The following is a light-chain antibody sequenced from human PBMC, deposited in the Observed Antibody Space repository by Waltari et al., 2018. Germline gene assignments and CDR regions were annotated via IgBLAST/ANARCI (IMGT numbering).Light chain of an antibody. V-gene: IGLV2-14*03. CDR2: DVT. Sequence: QSALTQPASVSGSPGQSIPISCTGTNSDIGTYEFVSWYQQHPGKAPKLIIYDVTKRHSGVSPRFSASKSGDAASLTISGLQSEDEADYYCSSYSGSISLLFGGGTKLTVL. CDR1: NSDIGTYEF. J-gene: IGLJ2*01. CDR3: SSYSGSISLL.